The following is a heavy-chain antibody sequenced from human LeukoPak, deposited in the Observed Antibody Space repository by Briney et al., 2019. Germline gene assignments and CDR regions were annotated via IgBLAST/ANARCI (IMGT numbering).Heavy chain of an antibody. D-gene: IGHD4/OR15-4a*01. CDR1: GFTFSTNA. Sequence: GGSLRLSCAASGFTFSTNAMSWVRQAPGKGLEWVSGILGSGVATFYADSVKGRFTISRDNSKNTLYLQMDSLRAEDTAVYYCAKAKYDYGDPVGWFDAWGQGTLVTVSS. CDR3: AKAKYDYGDPVGWFDA. CDR2: ILGSGVAT. J-gene: IGHJ5*02. V-gene: IGHV3-23*01.